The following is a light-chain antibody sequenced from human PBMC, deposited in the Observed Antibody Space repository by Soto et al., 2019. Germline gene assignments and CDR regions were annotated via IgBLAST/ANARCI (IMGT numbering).Light chain of an antibody. CDR1: SSDVGSYNL. J-gene: IGLJ3*02. Sequence: QSALTQPASVSGSPGQSITISCTGTSSDVGSYNLVSWCQHHPGKAPKLMIYEVSKRPSGVSNRFSGSKSGNTASLTISGLQAEDEADYYCCSYAGSSTLVFGGGTQLTVL. V-gene: IGLV2-23*02. CDR3: CSYAGSSTLV. CDR2: EVS.